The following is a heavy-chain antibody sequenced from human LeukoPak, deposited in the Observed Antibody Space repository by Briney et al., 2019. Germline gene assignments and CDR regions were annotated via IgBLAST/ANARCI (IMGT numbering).Heavy chain of an antibody. CDR1: GFIFSSYA. J-gene: IGHJ5*02. V-gene: IGHV3-23*01. D-gene: IGHD3-10*01. CDR2: IGASGDRT. Sequence: GASLRLSCASAGFIFSSYAMSWVRQAPGRGLEWVSAIGASGDRTYYADSVKGRFTISRDNSKNTLYLQMNSLRAEDTAVYSCAKNGEVLSWFDPWGQGTLVTVSS. CDR3: AKNGEVLSWFDP.